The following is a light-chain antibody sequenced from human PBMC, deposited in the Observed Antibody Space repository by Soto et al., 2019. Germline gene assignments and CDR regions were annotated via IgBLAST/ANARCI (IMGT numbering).Light chain of an antibody. CDR2: AAS. Sequence: DIQMTQSPSSLSASVGDRVTITCRASQGIGNDLGWHQQKPGKAPKRLIYAASTLQSGVSSRFSGSGSGTEFTLTISSLQPEDFATYFCLQYNSYPQTFGQGTNVEIK. J-gene: IGKJ1*01. CDR1: QGIGND. CDR3: LQYNSYPQT. V-gene: IGKV1-17*01.